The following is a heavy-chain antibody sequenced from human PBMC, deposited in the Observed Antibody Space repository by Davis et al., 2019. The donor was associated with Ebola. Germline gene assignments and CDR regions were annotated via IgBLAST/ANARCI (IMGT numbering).Heavy chain of an antibody. Sequence: ASVKVSCKASGYTFTNYDINWVRQATGQGIEWMGWMNPDSGNTGYAQKFQGRVTMTRTTSIGTAYMELSSLTSEDTAIYYCVKGDRQCSSSSCYNYWGQGTLVTVSS. J-gene: IGHJ4*02. V-gene: IGHV1-8*01. CDR1: GYTFTNYD. CDR2: MNPDSGNT. CDR3: VKGDRQCSSSSCYNY. D-gene: IGHD2-2*02.